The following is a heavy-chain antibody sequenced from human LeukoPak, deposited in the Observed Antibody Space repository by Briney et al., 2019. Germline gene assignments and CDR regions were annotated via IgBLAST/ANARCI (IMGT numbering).Heavy chain of an antibody. Sequence: PGGPLRLSCAASGFTFSSYSMNWVRQAPGKGLEWVSSISSSSTYIYYADSVKGRFTISRDNAKNSLYLQMNSLRAEDTAVYNCALNPGGIVGATYFDDWGQGTLVTVSS. D-gene: IGHD1-26*01. CDR3: ALNPGGIVGATYFDD. J-gene: IGHJ4*02. V-gene: IGHV3-21*01. CDR1: GFTFSSYS. CDR2: ISSSSTYI.